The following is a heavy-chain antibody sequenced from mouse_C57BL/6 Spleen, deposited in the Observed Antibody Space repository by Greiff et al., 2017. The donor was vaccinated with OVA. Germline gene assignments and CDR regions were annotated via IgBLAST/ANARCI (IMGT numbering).Heavy chain of an antibody. CDR1: GYAFSSSW. CDR3: ARYYGSSSLMDD. CDR2: IYPGDGDT. V-gene: IGHV1-82*01. D-gene: IGHD1-1*01. Sequence: VQLQQSGPELVKPGASVKISCKASGYAFSSSWMNWVKQRPGKGLEWIGRIYPGDGDTNYNGKFKGKATLTADKSSSTAYMQLSSLTSEDSAVYFCARYYGSSSLMDDWGQGTSVTVSS. J-gene: IGHJ4*01.